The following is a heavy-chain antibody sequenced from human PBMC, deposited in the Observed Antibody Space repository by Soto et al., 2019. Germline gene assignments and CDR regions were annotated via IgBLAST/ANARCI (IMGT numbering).Heavy chain of an antibody. CDR1: GFTFSSHA. D-gene: IGHD3-10*01. V-gene: IGHV3-23*01. CDR2: ISDSGGST. J-gene: IGHJ4*02. CDR3: AKGTYYYGSAPYYFDY. Sequence: GGSLRLSCAASGFTFSSHAMSWVRQAPGKGLEWVSGISDSGGSTYYADSVRGRFTISRDNSKNTLYLQMNSLRAEDTAVYYCAKGTYYYGSAPYYFDYWGQGTLVTVSS.